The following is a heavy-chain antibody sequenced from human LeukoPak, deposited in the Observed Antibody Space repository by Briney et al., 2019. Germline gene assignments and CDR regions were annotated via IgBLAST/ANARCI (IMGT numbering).Heavy chain of an antibody. J-gene: IGHJ5*02. D-gene: IGHD4-17*01. V-gene: IGHV3-53*01. Sequence: GGSLRLSCAASGFTVSNNYMSWVRQAPGKGLEWVSVIYTGGSTDYADSVKGRFTISRDNSMNTLYLQMNSLRAEDTAMYYCARGRQGYGDYFSWGQGTLVTVSS. CDR3: ARGRQGYGDYFS. CDR1: GFTVSNNY. CDR2: IYTGGST.